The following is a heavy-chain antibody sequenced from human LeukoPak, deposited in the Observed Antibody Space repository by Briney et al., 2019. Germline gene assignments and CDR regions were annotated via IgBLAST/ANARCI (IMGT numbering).Heavy chain of an antibody. Sequence: ASVKVSCKASGYTFTTYDIAWVRQAPGQGLEWMGGLNPTTGNAVYAQKFQGRVTISRNTPINTVYMDLSSLRSDDTAIYYCARRKFLGLFDPWGQGTLVTVSS. CDR2: LNPTTGNA. V-gene: IGHV1-8*03. CDR3: ARRKFLGLFDP. J-gene: IGHJ5*02. D-gene: IGHD7-27*01. CDR1: GYTFTTYD.